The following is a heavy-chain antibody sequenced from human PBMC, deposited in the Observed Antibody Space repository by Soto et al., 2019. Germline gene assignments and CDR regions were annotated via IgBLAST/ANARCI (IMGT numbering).Heavy chain of an antibody. V-gene: IGHV4-59*01. CDR3: ARVRCTGGTCYTLDY. D-gene: IGHD2-8*02. Sequence: SETLSLTCTVSGGSISNYYWTWIRQPPGKGLEWIGYVTYSGSTNYNPSLKSRVTISVDTSKNRFSLKLNSVTAADTAVYYCARVRCTGGTCYTLDYWGQGTLVTVSS. CDR2: VTYSGST. J-gene: IGHJ4*02. CDR1: GGSISNYY.